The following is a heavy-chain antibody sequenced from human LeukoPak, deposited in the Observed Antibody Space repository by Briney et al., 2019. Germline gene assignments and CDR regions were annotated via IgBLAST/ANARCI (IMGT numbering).Heavy chain of an antibody. CDR1: GFTFSSYS. CDR2: ISSSSSTI. Sequence: PGGSLRLSCAASGFTFSSYSMNWVRQAPGKGLEWVSYISSSSSTIYYADSVKGRFTISRDNAKNSLYLQMNSLRAEDTAVYYCARAYSDDDSSGYYLDYWGQGTLVTVSS. D-gene: IGHD3-22*01. CDR3: ARAYSDDDSSGYYLDY. V-gene: IGHV3-48*01. J-gene: IGHJ4*02.